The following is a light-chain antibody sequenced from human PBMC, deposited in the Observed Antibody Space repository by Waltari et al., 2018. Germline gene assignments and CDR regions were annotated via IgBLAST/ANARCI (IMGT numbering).Light chain of an antibody. CDR1: QSISRW. CDR2: QAS. Sequence: DIQLTPSPATLSASVVHRVTITCRASQSISRWLAWYQQKPGKAPKLLTYQASSLESGAPSRVSGSGSGTEFTLTISSLQPDDFATYYCQHYNSYFTWTFGQGTKVEIQ. V-gene: IGKV1-5*03. CDR3: QHYNSYFTWT. J-gene: IGKJ1*01.